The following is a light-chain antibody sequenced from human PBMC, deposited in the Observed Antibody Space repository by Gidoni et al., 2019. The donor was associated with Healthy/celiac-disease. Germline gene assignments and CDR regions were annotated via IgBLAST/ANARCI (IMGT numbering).Light chain of an antibody. CDR2: TDS. CDR1: ALPKQY. V-gene: IGLV3-25*03. CDR3: QSADSSGTYEV. Sequence: SYELTQPPSVSVSPGQPARITCSGDALPKQYAYWYQQKPGQAPVLVISTDSERPSGIPERFSGSSSGTTVTLTISGVQAEDEADYYCQSADSSGTYEVFGGGTKLTVL. J-gene: IGLJ3*02.